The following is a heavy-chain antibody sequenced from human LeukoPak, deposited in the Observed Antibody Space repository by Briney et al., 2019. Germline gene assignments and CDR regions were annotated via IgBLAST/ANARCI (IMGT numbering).Heavy chain of an antibody. D-gene: IGHD1-1*01. J-gene: IGHJ4*02. V-gene: IGHV3-48*03. Sequence: PGGSLRLSCAASGFTFSSYEMNWARKAPGKGLEWISYISSSGSTIYYADSVKGRFTISRDNAKNSLYLQMNSLRAEDTAVYYCARAPTGTVYWGQGTLVTVSS. CDR2: ISSSGSTI. CDR1: GFTFSSYE. CDR3: ARAPTGTVY.